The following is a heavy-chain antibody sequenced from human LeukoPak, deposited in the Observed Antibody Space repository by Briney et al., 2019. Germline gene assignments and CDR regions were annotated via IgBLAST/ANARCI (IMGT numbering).Heavy chain of an antibody. V-gene: IGHV4-39*07. CDR3: ARGSLVVAANRGWFDP. CDR1: GGSISSSSYY. D-gene: IGHD2-15*01. CDR2: IYYSGST. J-gene: IGHJ5*02. Sequence: PSETLSLTCTVSGGSISSSSYYWGWIRQPPGKGLEWIGSIYYSGSTNYNPSLKSRVTISVDTSKNQFSLKLSSVTAADTAVYYCARGSLVVAANRGWFDPWGQGTLVTVSS.